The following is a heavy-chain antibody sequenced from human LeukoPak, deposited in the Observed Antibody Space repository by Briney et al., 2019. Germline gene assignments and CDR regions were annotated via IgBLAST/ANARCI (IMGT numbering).Heavy chain of an antibody. Sequence: PGGSLRLSCAASGFTFSSYSMNWVRQAPGKGLEWVSYISSSSSTIYYADSVKGRFTISRDNAKNSLYLQMNSLRAEDTAVYYCARDLIRVFDYWGQGTLVTVSS. J-gene: IGHJ4*02. CDR3: ARDLIRVFDY. CDR2: ISSSSSTI. V-gene: IGHV3-48*01. CDR1: GFTFSSYS. D-gene: IGHD3-10*01.